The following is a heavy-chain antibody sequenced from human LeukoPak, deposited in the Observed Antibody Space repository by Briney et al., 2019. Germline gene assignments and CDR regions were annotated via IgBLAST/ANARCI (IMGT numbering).Heavy chain of an antibody. V-gene: IGHV3-30*18. CDR2: ISYDGSNK. Sequence: GGSLRLSCAASGFTFSSYGMHWVRQAPGKGLEWVAVISYDGSNKYYADSVKGRFTISRDNSKNTLYLQMNSLRAEDTAVYYCAKDLIGTTVVTPIVWGQGTTVTVSS. D-gene: IGHD4-23*01. J-gene: IGHJ3*01. CDR1: GFTFSSYG. CDR3: AKDLIGTTVVTPIV.